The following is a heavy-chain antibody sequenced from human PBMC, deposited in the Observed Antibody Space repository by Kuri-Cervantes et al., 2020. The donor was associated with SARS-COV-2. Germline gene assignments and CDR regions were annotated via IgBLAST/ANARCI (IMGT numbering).Heavy chain of an antibody. CDR1: GFTFSSYG. CDR3: TTVGTGYSYGFDYYGMDV. D-gene: IGHD5-18*01. Sequence: GGSLRLSCAASGFTFSSYGMHWVRQAPGKGLEWVAVIWYDGSNKYYADSVKGRFTISRDNSKNTLYLQMNSLKTEDTAVYYCTTVGTGYSYGFDYYGMDVWGQGTTVTVSS. V-gene: IGHV3-33*01. J-gene: IGHJ6*02. CDR2: IWYDGSNK.